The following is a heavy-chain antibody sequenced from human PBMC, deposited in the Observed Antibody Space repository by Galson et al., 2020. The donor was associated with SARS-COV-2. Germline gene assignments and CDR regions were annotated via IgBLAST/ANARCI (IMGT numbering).Heavy chain of an antibody. Sequence: SETLSLTCPVSGGSVSTSTYYWSWIRQPPGKGLEWIGYIYYNGRTTYNPSLKSRVTISLDTSKNQFSLKLSSVTAADTAVYYCAREWAGRFSSYYGLDVWGQGTTVTVSS. V-gene: IGHV4-61*01. J-gene: IGHJ6*02. CDR2: IYYNGRT. D-gene: IGHD3-10*01. CDR3: AREWAGRFSSYYGLDV. CDR1: GGSVSTSTYY.